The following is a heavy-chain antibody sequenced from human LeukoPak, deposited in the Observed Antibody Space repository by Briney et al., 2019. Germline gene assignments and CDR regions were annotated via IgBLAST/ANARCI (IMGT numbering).Heavy chain of an antibody. CDR3: AKDLGYSSSWPHFDY. V-gene: IGHV3-9*01. CDR2: ISWNSGSI. J-gene: IGHJ4*02. Sequence: GRSLRLSCAASGFTFDDYVMHWVRQAPGKGLEWVSGISWNSGSIGYADSVKGRFTISRDNAKNSLYLQMNSLRAEDTALYYCAKDLGYSSSWPHFDYWGQGTLVTVSS. D-gene: IGHD6-13*01. CDR1: GFTFDDYV.